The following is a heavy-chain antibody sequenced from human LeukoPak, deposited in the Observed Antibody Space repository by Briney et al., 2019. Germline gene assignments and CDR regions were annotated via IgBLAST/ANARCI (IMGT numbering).Heavy chain of an antibody. Sequence: AETLSLTCTVSGGSISSYDLSWIRQPPGKGLEWMGNIYYNGSTNYNPALKKRGTISVGTSNNNFLLKLSSVTAAATAVYYCTRGSIAYYYMDVWGNGTTVTISS. CDR2: IYYNGST. CDR3: TRGSIAYYYMDV. V-gene: IGHV4-59*01. J-gene: IGHJ6*03. CDR1: GGSISSYD. D-gene: IGHD3-22*01.